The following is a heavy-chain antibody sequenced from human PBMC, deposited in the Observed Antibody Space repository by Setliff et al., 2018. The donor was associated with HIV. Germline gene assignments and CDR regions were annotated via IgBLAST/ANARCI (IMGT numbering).Heavy chain of an antibody. J-gene: IGHJ5*02. CDR2: IYASGDT. D-gene: IGHD4-17*01. CDR3: ARDIWAYGLMGS. CDR1: GGSISSHC. V-gene: IGHV4-59*11. Sequence: SETLSLTCTVSGGSISSHCWSWIRQSPGKALEWIGYIYASGDTNYNPSLKSRVTLSLDNSKNQFSLKLTSVTAADTAVYYCARDIWAYGLMGSWGQGTLVTVS.